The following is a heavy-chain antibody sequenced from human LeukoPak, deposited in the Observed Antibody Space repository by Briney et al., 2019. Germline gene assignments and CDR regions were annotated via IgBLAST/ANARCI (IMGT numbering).Heavy chain of an antibody. CDR3: AGHSSSSDGWFDP. V-gene: IGHV1-2*02. CDR2: INPHNGGT. CDR1: GITVTDYF. J-gene: IGHJ5*02. D-gene: IGHD6-6*01. Sequence: ASVKVSCKASGITVTDYFIHWVRQAPGQGLEWMGWINPHNGGTNYAQKFQGRVTMTRDTSINTVYMELTRLTSDDPAIYYCAGHSSSSDGWFDPWGQGPLVTVSS.